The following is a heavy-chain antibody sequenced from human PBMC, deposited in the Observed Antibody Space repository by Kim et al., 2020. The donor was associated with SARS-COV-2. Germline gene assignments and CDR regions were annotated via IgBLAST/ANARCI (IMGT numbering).Heavy chain of an antibody. CDR3: ARERVFINPGLYGMDV. Sequence: ASVKVSCKASGYTFSNYAMNWVRQAPGQGLEWMGWISTNTGNPTFAQGFTGRFVFSLDTSVSTAYLQISSLKAEDTAVYYCARERVFINPGLYGMDVWGQGTTVTVSS. CDR2: ISTNTGNP. J-gene: IGHJ6*02. D-gene: IGHD3-10*01. CDR1: GYTFSNYA. V-gene: IGHV7-4-1*02.